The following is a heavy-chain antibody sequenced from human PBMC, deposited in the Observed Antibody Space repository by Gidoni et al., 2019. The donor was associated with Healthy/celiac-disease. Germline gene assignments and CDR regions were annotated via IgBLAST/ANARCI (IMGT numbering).Heavy chain of an antibody. CDR3: ARAFYYGGNFDAFDI. J-gene: IGHJ3*02. CDR2: INPRGCST. Sequence: QVQLVQSGAEVKKPGASVKVSCKASGYTLTSYYMHWVRQAHGQGLEWMGIINPRGCSTIYAQKFQGRITMTRDTSTSTVYMELSSLRSDDTAVYYCARAFYYGGNFDAFDIWGQGTMVTVSS. V-gene: IGHV1-46*01. D-gene: IGHD4-17*01. CDR1: GYTLTSYY.